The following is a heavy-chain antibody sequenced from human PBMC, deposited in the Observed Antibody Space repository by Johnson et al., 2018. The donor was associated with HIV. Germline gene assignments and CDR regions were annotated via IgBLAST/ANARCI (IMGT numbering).Heavy chain of an antibody. CDR3: ARKNGRWLQDGAFDI. D-gene: IGHD5-24*01. CDR1: GFTFDNYA. CDR2: ICWSGGNL. Sequence: VQLVESGGGLIQPGGSLRLSCAVSGFTFDNYAMHWVRQGPGKGLEWVSGICWSGGNLDYADSVKGRFTISRDNAKNSLYLQMNSLRAEDTALYYCARKNGRWLQDGAFDIWGQGTMVTVSS. J-gene: IGHJ3*02. V-gene: IGHV3-9*01.